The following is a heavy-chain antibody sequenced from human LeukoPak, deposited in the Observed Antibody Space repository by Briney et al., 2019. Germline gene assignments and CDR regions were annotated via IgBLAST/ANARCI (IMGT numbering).Heavy chain of an antibody. J-gene: IGHJ4*02. Sequence: PVGSLRLSCAASGFTFSSFAMSWVRQAPGKGLEWVSSMSGSGGMTYSADSVKGRFTISRDNSNNTLYLQMNSLQAEDTAIYYCAKGPFFYYDASGYNYFDYWGQGTQVTVSS. CDR1: GFTFSSFA. D-gene: IGHD3-22*01. V-gene: IGHV3-23*01. CDR2: MSGSGGMT. CDR3: AKGPFFYYDASGYNYFDY.